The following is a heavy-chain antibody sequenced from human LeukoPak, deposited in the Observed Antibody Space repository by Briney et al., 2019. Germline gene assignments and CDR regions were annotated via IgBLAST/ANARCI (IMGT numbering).Heavy chain of an antibody. Sequence: PGGSLRLSCAASGFTFRSFGMSWVRQAPGKGLEWVSAISDSDTITYYADSVKGRFTISRDNSKNTLYLQMSSLRAEDTAVYYCAKTIRAIIVSQGSVYWGQGTLVTVSA. CDR3: AKTIRAIIVSQGSVY. CDR2: ISDSDTIT. D-gene: IGHD3-10*01. CDR1: GFTFRSFG. V-gene: IGHV3-23*01. J-gene: IGHJ4*02.